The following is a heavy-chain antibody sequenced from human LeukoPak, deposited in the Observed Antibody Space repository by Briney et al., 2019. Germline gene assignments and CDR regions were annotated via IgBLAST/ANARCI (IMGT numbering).Heavy chain of an antibody. CDR1: GGSISSYY. CDR3: ARHGPRLYYDFWSGYPIEGIDY. J-gene: IGHJ4*02. Sequence: SETLSLTCTVSGGSISSYYWSWIRQPPGKGLEWIGYIFYTGSTNSNPSLKSRVTISIDTSKNQFSLKLNSVTAADTAVYYCARHGPRLYYDFWSGYPIEGIDYWGQGTLVTVSS. CDR2: IFYTGST. V-gene: IGHV4-59*08. D-gene: IGHD3-3*01.